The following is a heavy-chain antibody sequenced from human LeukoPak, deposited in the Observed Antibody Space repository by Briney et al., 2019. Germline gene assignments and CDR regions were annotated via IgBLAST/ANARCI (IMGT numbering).Heavy chain of an antibody. CDR3: AGEIRIAAAGPEGCVDY. Sequence: SQTLSLTCTVSGGSISSGSYYWSWIRQPAGKGLEWIGRIYTSGSTNYNPSLKSRVTISVDTSKNQFSLKLSSVTAADTAVYYCAGEIRIAAAGPEGCVDYWGQGTLVTVSS. CDR1: GGSISSGSYY. J-gene: IGHJ4*02. D-gene: IGHD6-13*01. CDR2: IYTSGST. V-gene: IGHV4-61*02.